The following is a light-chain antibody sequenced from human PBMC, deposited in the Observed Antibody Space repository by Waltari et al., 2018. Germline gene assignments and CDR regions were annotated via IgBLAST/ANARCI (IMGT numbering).Light chain of an antibody. CDR2: GKE. Sequence: SSELTQGPDVSVALGQTVKITCQGESLRTSYASWYQVKPGQAPVLVLFGKEKRPSGIPDRIFGYSSGTTSSLTITGAQAEDEADYYCHSRKGSDNQVVFGGGTKLTVL. J-gene: IGLJ3*02. CDR1: SLRTSY. V-gene: IGLV3-19*01. CDR3: HSRKGSDNQVV.